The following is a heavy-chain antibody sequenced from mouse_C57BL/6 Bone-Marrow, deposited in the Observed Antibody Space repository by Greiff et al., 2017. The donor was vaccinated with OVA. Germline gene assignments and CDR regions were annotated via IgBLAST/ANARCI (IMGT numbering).Heavy chain of an antibody. V-gene: IGHV1-55*01. J-gene: IGHJ4*01. CDR1: GYTFTSYW. D-gene: IGHD1-1*01. CDR3: ARSGITTVEGDFAMDY. Sequence: QVQLQQSGAELVKPGASVKMSCKASGYTFTSYWITWVKQRPGQGLEWIGDIYPGSGRTNYNEKFKSKATLTVDTSSSTAYMQRSSLTSEAAAVYYCARSGITTVEGDFAMDYWGQGTSVTVSS. CDR2: IYPGSGRT.